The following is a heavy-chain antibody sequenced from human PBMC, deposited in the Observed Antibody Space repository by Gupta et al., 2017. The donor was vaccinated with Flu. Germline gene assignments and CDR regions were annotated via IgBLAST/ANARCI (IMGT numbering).Heavy chain of an antibody. Sequence: EVQLLESGGGLVQPGGSLRLSCAASGFTFSSYAMIWVRPAPGKGLEWVSAISGSGGSTYYADSVKGRFTISRDNSKNTLYLQMNSLRAEDTAVYYCAKVVLEWGILTGYVDYWGQGTLVTVSS. D-gene: IGHD3-9*01. CDR1: GFTFSSYA. J-gene: IGHJ4*02. CDR3: AKVVLEWGILTGYVDY. CDR2: ISGSGGST. V-gene: IGHV3-23*01.